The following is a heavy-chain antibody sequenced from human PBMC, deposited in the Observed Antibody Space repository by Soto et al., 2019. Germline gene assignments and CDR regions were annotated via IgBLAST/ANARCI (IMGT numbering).Heavy chain of an antibody. V-gene: IGHV3-48*04. CDR3: ARAPLGVDYYGSGSFFDY. D-gene: IGHD3-10*01. Sequence: PGGSLRLSCAASGFTFNIYSMNWVRQAPGKGLEWVSYISSSSSTIYYADSVKGRFTISRDNAKNSLYLQMNSLRAEDTAFYYCARAPLGVDYYGSGSFFDYWGLGTLVTVSS. J-gene: IGHJ4*02. CDR1: GFTFNIYS. CDR2: ISSSSSTI.